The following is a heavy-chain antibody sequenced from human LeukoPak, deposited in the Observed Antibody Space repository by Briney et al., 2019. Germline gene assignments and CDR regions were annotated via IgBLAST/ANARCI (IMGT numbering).Heavy chain of an antibody. V-gene: IGHV3-7*01. Sequence: GGSLRLSCAASGFTFSSYWMSWVRQAPGKGLEWVANIKQDGSEKYYVDSVKGRFTISRDNAKNSLYLQMNSLRAEDTAVYYCARDPRLGYFPLDYWGQGTLVTVSS. J-gene: IGHJ4*02. CDR2: IKQDGSEK. CDR1: GFTFSSYW. CDR3: ARDPRLGYFPLDY. D-gene: IGHD3-22*01.